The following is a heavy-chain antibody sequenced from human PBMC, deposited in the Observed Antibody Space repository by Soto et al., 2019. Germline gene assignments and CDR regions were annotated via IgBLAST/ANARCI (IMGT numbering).Heavy chain of an antibody. J-gene: IGHJ5*02. CDR3: IREVDCSSVSCSNNWFDP. Sequence: GGSLRLSCAASGFTFSTYDMSWVRQGPGKGLEWLGRIGSKTDGGTTDYAAPVKGRFTISRDDSKNTLFLQMNSLKTEDTAVYYCIREVDCSSVSCSNNWFDPWGQGTLVTVSS. V-gene: IGHV3-15*04. CDR1: GFTFSTYD. CDR2: IGSKTDGGTT. D-gene: IGHD2-2*01.